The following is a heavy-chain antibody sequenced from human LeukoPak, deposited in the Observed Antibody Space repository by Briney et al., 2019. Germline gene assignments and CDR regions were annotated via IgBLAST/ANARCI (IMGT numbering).Heavy chain of an antibody. V-gene: IGHV4-34*01. CDR2: INHSGGT. Sequence: SETLSLTCAVYGGSFSGYYWSWIRQPPGKGLEWIGEINHSGGTNYNPSLKSRVTISVDTSKNQFSLKLSSVTAADTAVYYCARGSSDFWSGYYFDYWGQGTLVTVSS. J-gene: IGHJ4*02. D-gene: IGHD3-3*01. CDR3: ARGSSDFWSGYYFDY. CDR1: GGSFSGYY.